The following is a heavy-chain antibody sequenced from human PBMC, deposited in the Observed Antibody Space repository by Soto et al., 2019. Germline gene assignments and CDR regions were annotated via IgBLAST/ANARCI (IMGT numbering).Heavy chain of an antibody. CDR1: GFTLSSYG. D-gene: IGHD6-13*01. J-gene: IGHJ4*02. V-gene: IGHV3-30*03. CDR3: AGLYSSSWYLRY. Sequence: QVQLVESGGGVVQPGRSLRLSCAASGFTLSSYGMHWVRQAPGKGLEWVAVISYDGSNKYYADSVKGRFTISRDNSKNTLYLQMNSLRAEDTAVYYCAGLYSSSWYLRYWGQGTLVTVSS. CDR2: ISYDGSNK.